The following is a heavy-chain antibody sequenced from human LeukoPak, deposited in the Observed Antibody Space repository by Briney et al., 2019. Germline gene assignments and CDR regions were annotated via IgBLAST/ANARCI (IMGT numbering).Heavy chain of an antibody. J-gene: IGHJ4*02. Sequence: GGSLRLSCAASGFTFSSYAMSWVRQAPGKGLEWVSAISGGGGSTYYADSVKGRFTISRDNSKNTLYLQMNSLRAEDTAVYYCAKGRDYYDSSGYYYPSFFDYWGQGTLVTVSS. CDR2: ISGGGGST. V-gene: IGHV3-23*01. CDR1: GFTFSSYA. CDR3: AKGRDYYDSSGYYYPSFFDY. D-gene: IGHD3-22*01.